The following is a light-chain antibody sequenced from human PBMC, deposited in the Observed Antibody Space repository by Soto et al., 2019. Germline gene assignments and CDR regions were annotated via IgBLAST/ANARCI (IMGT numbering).Light chain of an antibody. CDR1: SSDVGNYKY. CDR2: EVS. V-gene: IGLV2-14*01. Sequence: QSALTQPASVSGSPGQSITISCTGTSSDVGNYKYVSWYQQHPGKAPKLMIYEVSNRPSGVSNRFSGSKSGNTASPTISGLQAEDETDYYCFSYTSSGTYVFRTGTTVTVL. CDR3: FSYTSSGTYV. J-gene: IGLJ1*01.